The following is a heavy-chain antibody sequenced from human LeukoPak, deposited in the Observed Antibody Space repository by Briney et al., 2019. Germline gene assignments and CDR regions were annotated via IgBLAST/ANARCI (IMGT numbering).Heavy chain of an antibody. Sequence: KSSETLSLTCTVSGGSISSGGYYWSWIRQHPGKGLEWIGYIYYSGSTYYNPSLKSRVTISVDTSKNQFSLKLSSVTAADTAVYYCARGGYSSGYYYSRVWNWFDPWGQGTLVTVSS. CDR2: IYYSGST. CDR1: GGSISSGGYY. CDR3: ARGGYSSGYYYSRVWNWFDP. V-gene: IGHV4-31*03. J-gene: IGHJ5*02. D-gene: IGHD3-22*01.